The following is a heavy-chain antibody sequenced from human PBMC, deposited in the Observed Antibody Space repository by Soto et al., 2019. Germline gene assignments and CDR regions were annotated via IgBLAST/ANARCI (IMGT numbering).Heavy chain of an antibody. J-gene: IGHJ4*02. CDR3: AALDTAMVKTAGY. CDR1: GYSISTYW. V-gene: IGHV3-7*01. CDR2: VKRDGSEE. Sequence: EVQLVESGGGLVQPGGSLRLSCAASGYSISTYWMSWVRQAPGKGLEWVANVKRDGSEEYYVDSVKGRFTISRDNAKNSLYLQRNRLRAEDTAVYYCAALDTAMVKTAGYWGQGTMVTVSS. D-gene: IGHD5-18*01.